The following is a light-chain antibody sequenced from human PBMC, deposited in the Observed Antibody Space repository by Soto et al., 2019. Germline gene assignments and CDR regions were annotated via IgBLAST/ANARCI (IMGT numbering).Light chain of an antibody. CDR1: ALPKQY. J-gene: IGLJ2*01. CDR2: KDS. Sequence: YELTQPPSVSVSPGQTARITCSGDALPKQYAYWYQQKPGQAPVLVIYKDSERPSGIPERFSGSSSGTTVTLTISGVQAEDEADYYCQSADSSGTCVVFGGGTKVTVL. CDR3: QSADSSGTCVV. V-gene: IGLV3-25*03.